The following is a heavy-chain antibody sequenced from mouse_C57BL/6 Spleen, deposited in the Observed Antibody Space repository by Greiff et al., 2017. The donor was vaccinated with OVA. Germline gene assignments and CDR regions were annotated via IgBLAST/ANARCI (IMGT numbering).Heavy chain of an antibody. D-gene: IGHD2-5*01. CDR3: ARHSKGYAMDY. J-gene: IGHJ4*01. Sequence: EVQVVESGGDLVKPGGSLKLSCAASGFTLSSYGMSWVRQTPDKRLEWVATISSGGSYTYYPDSVKGRFTISRDNAKNTLYLQTSSLKSEDTAMYYCARHSKGYAMDYWGQGTSVTVSS. V-gene: IGHV5-6*01. CDR1: GFTLSSYG. CDR2: ISSGGSYT.